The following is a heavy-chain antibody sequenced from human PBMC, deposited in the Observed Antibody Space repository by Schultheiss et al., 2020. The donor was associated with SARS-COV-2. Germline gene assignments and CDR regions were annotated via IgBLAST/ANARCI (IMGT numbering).Heavy chain of an antibody. D-gene: IGHD2-2*02. J-gene: IGHJ4*02. CDR2: IIPIFGTA. V-gene: IGHV1-69*05. CDR3: AASVEAAAAILGFYFDY. Sequence: SVKVSCKASGGTFSSYAISWVRQAPGQGLEWMGGIIPIFGTANYAQKFQERVTITRDMSTSTAYMELSSLRSEDTAVYYCAASVEAAAAILGFYFDYWGQGTLVTVSS. CDR1: GGTFSSYA.